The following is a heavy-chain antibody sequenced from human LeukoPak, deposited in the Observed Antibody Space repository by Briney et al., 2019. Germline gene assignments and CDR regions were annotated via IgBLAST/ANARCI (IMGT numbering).Heavy chain of an antibody. J-gene: IGHJ4*02. D-gene: IGHD2-15*01. V-gene: IGHV1-2*02. Sequence: ASVKVSCKASGYTFTAYYMHWVRQAPGQGLEWMGWINPNSGGTNYEQKFQGRVTMTRDTSISKAYMELSRLTSDDTAVYYSARDLYAPRYCSGGSCYERLGFWGQGTLVTVSS. CDR1: GYTFTAYY. CDR2: INPNSGGT. CDR3: ARDLYAPRYCSGGSCYERLGF.